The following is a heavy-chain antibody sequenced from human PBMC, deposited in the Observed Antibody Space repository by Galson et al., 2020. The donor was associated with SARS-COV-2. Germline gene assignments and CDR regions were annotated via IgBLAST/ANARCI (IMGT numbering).Heavy chain of an antibody. CDR2: ISDSGGNT. D-gene: IGHD1-26*01. V-gene: IGHV3-23*01. Sequence: GGSLRLSCAASGFTFSDYAMSWVRQAPGKGLEWVSAISDSGGNTYSAGSVKGRFTISRDNSKNTLYLQMQSLGAEDTAVYYCAKDQSPHSGGYWGAYYFGLHVWGQATTATVSS. J-gene: IGHJ6*02. CDR1: GFTFSDYA. CDR3: AKDQSPHSGGYWGAYYFGLHV.